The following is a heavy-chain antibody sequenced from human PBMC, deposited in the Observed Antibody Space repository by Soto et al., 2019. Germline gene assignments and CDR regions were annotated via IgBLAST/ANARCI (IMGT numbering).Heavy chain of an antibody. CDR2: ISYDGSNK. J-gene: IGHJ4*02. D-gene: IGHD2-15*01. CDR3: ATAMVAAFDY. Sequence: GGSLRLSCASSGFTFSSYGMHWVRQAPGKGLEWVAVISYDGSNKYYADSVKGRFTISRDNSKNTLYLQMNSLRAEDTAVYYCATAMVAAFDYWGQGTLVTVSS. CDR1: GFTFSSYG. V-gene: IGHV3-30*03.